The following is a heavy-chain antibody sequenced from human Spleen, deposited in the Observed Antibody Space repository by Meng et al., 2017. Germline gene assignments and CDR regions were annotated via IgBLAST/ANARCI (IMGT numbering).Heavy chain of an antibody. Sequence: GGSLRLSCAASGFTFSSYAMHWVRQAPGKGLEWVAVISYDGSNKYYADSVKGRFTISRDNSKNTLYLQMNSLRAEDTAVYYCARDHGGTHAFEIWGQGTKVTVSS. J-gene: IGHJ3*02. D-gene: IGHD4-23*01. CDR1: GFTFSSYA. V-gene: IGHV3-30*04. CDR3: ARDHGGTHAFEI. CDR2: ISYDGSNK.